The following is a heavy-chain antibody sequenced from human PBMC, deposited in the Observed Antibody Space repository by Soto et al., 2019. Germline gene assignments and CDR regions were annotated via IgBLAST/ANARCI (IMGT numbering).Heavy chain of an antibody. Sequence: ASVKVSCKASGYTFTSYAMHWVRQAPGQRLEWMGWINAGNGNTKYSQKFQGRVTITRDTSACTAYMELSSLRSEDTAVYYCARFAGCSSTSCYSWFDPWGQGTLVTVSS. CDR1: GYTFTSYA. CDR3: ARFAGCSSTSCYSWFDP. J-gene: IGHJ5*02. D-gene: IGHD2-2*02. CDR2: INAGNGNT. V-gene: IGHV1-3*01.